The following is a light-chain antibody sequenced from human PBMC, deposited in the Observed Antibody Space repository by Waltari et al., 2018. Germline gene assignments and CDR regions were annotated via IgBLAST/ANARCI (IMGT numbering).Light chain of an antibody. CDR3: QQYYNTPFT. J-gene: IGKJ3*01. CDR2: WAS. Sequence: DIVMTRSPDSLAVSLGERATINCKSSQSVLYSSNNKNYLAWYQQKAGQPPKVLIYWASTRESGVPDRFSGSGSGTDFTLTISSLQAEDVALYYCQQYYNTPFTFGPGTKVDIK. CDR1: QSVLYSSNNKNY. V-gene: IGKV4-1*01.